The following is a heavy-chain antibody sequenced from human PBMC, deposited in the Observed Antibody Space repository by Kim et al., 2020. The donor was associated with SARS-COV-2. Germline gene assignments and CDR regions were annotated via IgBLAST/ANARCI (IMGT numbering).Heavy chain of an antibody. CDR1: GFTFSSYA. CDR2: ISGSGGST. Sequence: GGSLRLSCAASGFTFSSYAMSWVRQAPGKGLEWVSAISGSGGSTYYADSVKGRFTISRYNSKNTLYLKMNSLRAEDTAVYYCAKNPIGRLDYWGQGTLVTVSS. V-gene: IGHV3-23*01. J-gene: IGHJ4*02. CDR3: AKNPIGRLDY.